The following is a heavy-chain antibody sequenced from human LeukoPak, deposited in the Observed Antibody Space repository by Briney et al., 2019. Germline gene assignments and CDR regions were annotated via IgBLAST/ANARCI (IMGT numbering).Heavy chain of an antibody. J-gene: IGHJ5*02. CDR2: IYYSGST. CDR1: GGSISSYY. Sequence: SETLSLTCTVSGGSISSYYWSWIRQPPGKGLEWIGYIYYSGSTNYNPSLKSRVTISVDTSKNQFSLKLSSVTAADTAVYYCARVRGGYYDILTGYYKSWFDPWGQGTLVTVSS. V-gene: IGHV4-59*01. CDR3: ARVRGGYYDILTGYYKSWFDP. D-gene: IGHD3-9*01.